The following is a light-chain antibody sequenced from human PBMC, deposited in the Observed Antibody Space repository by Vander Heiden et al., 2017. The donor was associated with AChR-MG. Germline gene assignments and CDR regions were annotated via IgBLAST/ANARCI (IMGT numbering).Light chain of an antibody. CDR2: EVS. J-gene: IGLJ3*02. CDR3: SSYTSSSTRV. CDR1: SSDVGSNNY. V-gene: IGLV2-14*01. Sequence: QSALTQPASVSGSPGQSITISCTGTSSDVGSNNYVSWYQQHPGKAPKLMIYEVSNRPSGFSNRFSGSKSGNTASLTISGLQAEDEAHYYCSSYTSSSTRVFGGGTKLTVL.